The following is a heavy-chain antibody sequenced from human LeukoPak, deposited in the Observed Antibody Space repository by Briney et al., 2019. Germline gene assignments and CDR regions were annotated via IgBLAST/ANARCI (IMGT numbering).Heavy chain of an antibody. D-gene: IGHD5-18*01. CDR2: ISSSGSTI. CDR3: ARDSGTAPDYYYYYYGMDV. J-gene: IGHJ6*02. V-gene: IGHV3-11*01. Sequence: GGSLRLSCAASGFTFSDYYMSWIRQAPGKGLEWVSYISSSGSTIYYADSVEGRFTISRDNAKNSLYLQMNSLRAEDTAVYYCARDSGTAPDYYYYYYGMDVWGQGTTVTVSS. CDR1: GFTFSDYY.